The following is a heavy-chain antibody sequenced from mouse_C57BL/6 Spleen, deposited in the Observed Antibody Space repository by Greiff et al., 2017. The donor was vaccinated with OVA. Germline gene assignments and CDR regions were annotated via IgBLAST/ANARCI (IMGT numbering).Heavy chain of an antibody. D-gene: IGHD4-1*01. J-gene: IGHJ2*01. CDR2: INPNNSGT. CDR1: GYTFTDYY. Sequence: EVQLQQSGPELVKPGASVKMSCKASGYTFTDYYMNWVKQSHGKSLEWIGDINPNNSGTSYNQKFKGKATLTVDKSSSTAYMELRSLTSEDSAVYYCSLGRDYWGQGTTLTVSS. CDR3: SLGRDY. V-gene: IGHV1-26*01.